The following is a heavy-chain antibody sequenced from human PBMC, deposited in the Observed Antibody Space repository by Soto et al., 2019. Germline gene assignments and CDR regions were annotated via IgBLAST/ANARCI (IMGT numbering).Heavy chain of an antibody. V-gene: IGHV1-69*13. D-gene: IGHD2-15*01. CDR2: IIPIFGTA. CDR3: ARYCSGGSCYSVGYYYYYYGMDV. J-gene: IGHJ6*02. Sequence: GASVKVSCKASGGTFSSYAISWVRQAPGQGLEWMGGIIPIFGTANYAQKFQGRVTITADESTSTAYMELRSLRSDDTAVYYCARYCSGGSCYSVGYYYYYYGMDVWGQGTTVTVSS. CDR1: GGTFSSYA.